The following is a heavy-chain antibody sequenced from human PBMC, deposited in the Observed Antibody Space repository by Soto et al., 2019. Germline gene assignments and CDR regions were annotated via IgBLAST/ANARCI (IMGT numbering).Heavy chain of an antibody. V-gene: IGHV1-18*01. CDR2: IGADNGKT. CDR3: ATEDCSGGSCFRPFDI. J-gene: IGHJ3*02. CDR1: GYTFTSYG. D-gene: IGHD2-15*01. Sequence: ASVKVSCKASGYTFTSYGISWVRQAPGQGLEWMGWIGADNGKTNYAQKFQGRVTMTEDTSTDTAYMELSSLRSEDTAVYYCATEDCSGGSCFRPFDIWGQGTMVTGSS.